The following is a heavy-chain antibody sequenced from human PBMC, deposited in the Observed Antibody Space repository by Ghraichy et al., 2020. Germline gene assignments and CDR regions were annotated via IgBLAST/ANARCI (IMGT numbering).Heavy chain of an antibody. D-gene: IGHD4-17*01. V-gene: IGHV3-23*01. J-gene: IGHJ4*02. Sequence: GGSLRLSCAASGFTFSSYAMSWVRQAPGKGLEWVSAISGSGGSTYYADSVKGRFTISRDNSKNTLYLQMNSLRAEDTAVYYCAKASPHYGDPSCSFDYWGQGTLVTVSS. CDR3: AKASPHYGDPSCSFDY. CDR1: GFTFSSYA. CDR2: ISGSGGST.